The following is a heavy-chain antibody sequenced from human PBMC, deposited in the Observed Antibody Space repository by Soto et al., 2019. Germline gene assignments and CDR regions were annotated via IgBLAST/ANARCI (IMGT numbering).Heavy chain of an antibody. D-gene: IGHD1-26*01. V-gene: IGHV2-5*02. CDR3: AHAYGGRSLY. CDR2: IYWDDSK. Sequence: QSTLKESGPTLVKPTQTLTLTCTFSGFSLTTDRVGVGWIRQPPGEALEWLAVIYWDDSKTYRPSLESRLTITKDTSKNQVPLTMTNMDSLDTATYYCAHAYGGRSLYWGQGTLVTVSS. J-gene: IGHJ4*02. CDR1: GFSLTTDRVG.